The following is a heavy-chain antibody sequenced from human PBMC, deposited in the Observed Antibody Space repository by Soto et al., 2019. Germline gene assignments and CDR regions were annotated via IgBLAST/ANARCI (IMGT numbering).Heavy chain of an antibody. J-gene: IGHJ5*02. CDR3: AKRDGPRSSSNAYFYYH. Sequence: PGGSLRLCCAASGFTFSNYSLRWVRQAPGKGLEWVSGICVSVGRTYSADSVQGRLTVSSDISDSTLFLRMTSLGAADTAVYYCAKRDGPRSSSNAYFYYHWGRGVLVTVSS. V-gene: IGHV3-23*01. D-gene: IGHD2-21*02. CDR1: GFTFSNYS. CDR2: ICVSVGRT.